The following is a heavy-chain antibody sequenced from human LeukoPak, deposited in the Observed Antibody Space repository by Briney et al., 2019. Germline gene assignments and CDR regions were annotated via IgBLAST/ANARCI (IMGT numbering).Heavy chain of an antibody. J-gene: IGHJ5*02. CDR1: GFTFSDYY. D-gene: IGHD6-13*01. V-gene: IGHV3-11*01. Sequence: PGGSLRLSCAASGFTFSDYYMSRIRQAPGKGLEWVSYISPSGSSKYFADSVKGRFTISRDNAKKSLYLQMDSLRVEDTALYYCARGGYSSGWYFNGWFDPWGQGTLVSVSS. CDR3: ARGGYSSGWYFNGWFDP. CDR2: ISPSGSSK.